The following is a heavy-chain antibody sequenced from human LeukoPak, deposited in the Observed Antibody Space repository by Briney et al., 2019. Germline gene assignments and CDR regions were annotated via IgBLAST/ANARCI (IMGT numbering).Heavy chain of an antibody. Sequence: GGSLRLSCAASGFTFSSYGMHWVRQAPGKGLEWVAVIWYDGSNKYYADSVKGRFTISRDNSKNTLYLQMNSLRAEDTAVYYWARDRYGGGIPDYWGQGTLVTVSS. V-gene: IGHV3-33*01. D-gene: IGHD3-10*01. CDR2: IWYDGSNK. J-gene: IGHJ4*02. CDR1: GFTFSSYG. CDR3: ARDRYGGGIPDY.